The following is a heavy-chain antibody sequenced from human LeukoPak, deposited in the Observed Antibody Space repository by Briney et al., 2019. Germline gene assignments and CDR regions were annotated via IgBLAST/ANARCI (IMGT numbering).Heavy chain of an antibody. Sequence: GRSLRLSCAASGFTFSSYGMHWVRQAPGKGLEWVAVISYDGSNKYYADSVKGRFTISRDNSKNTLYLQMNSLRAEDTAVYFCAKDRVRGSSWSYTFDYWGQGTLVTVSS. CDR1: GFTFSSYG. D-gene: IGHD6-13*01. CDR3: AKDRVRGSSWSYTFDY. J-gene: IGHJ4*02. CDR2: ISYDGSNK. V-gene: IGHV3-30*18.